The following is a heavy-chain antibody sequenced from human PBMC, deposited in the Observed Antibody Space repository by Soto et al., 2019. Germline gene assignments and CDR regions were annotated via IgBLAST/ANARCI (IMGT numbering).Heavy chain of an antibody. V-gene: IGHV3-7*01. CDR1: GFTFSSYW. CDR3: ARVGGFSGYDPHFDY. Sequence: GGSLRLSCAASGFTFSSYWMSWVRQAPGKGLEWVANIKQDGSEKYYVDSVKGRFTISRDNAKNSLYLQMNSLRAEDTAVYYCARVGGFSGYDPHFDYWGQGTLVTVSS. J-gene: IGHJ4*02. D-gene: IGHD5-12*01. CDR2: IKQDGSEK.